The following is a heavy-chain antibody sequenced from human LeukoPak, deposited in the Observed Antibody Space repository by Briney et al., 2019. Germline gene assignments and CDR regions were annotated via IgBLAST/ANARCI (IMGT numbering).Heavy chain of an antibody. CDR2: IKQDGSEK. V-gene: IGHV3-7*03. Sequence: GGSLRLSCAASGFTFSSYWMSWVRQAPGKGLEWVANIKQDGSEKYYVDSVKGRFTISRDNAKNSLYLQMNSLRAEDTAVYYCARQVRSFHDAFDIWGQGTMVTVSS. J-gene: IGHJ3*02. CDR3: ARQVRSFHDAFDI. D-gene: IGHD1-26*01. CDR1: GFTFSSYW.